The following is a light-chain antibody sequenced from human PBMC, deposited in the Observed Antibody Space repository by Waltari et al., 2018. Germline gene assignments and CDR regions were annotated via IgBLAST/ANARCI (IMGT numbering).Light chain of an antibody. CDR3: QQYGSLYT. Sequence: EIVLTQSPGTHSLSPGERATLSCRASQSVSSSYLAWYQQKPGPVPRLLIYGASRRATGLPDRFSGSGSGTDFTLTISRLEPEDFAVYYCQQYGSLYTFGPGTKVDIK. CDR1: QSVSSSY. J-gene: IGKJ3*01. V-gene: IGKV3-20*01. CDR2: GAS.